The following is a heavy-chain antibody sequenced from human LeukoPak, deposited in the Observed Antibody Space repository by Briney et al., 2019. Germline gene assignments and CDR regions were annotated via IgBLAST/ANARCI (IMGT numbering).Heavy chain of an antibody. V-gene: IGHV3-7*03. J-gene: IGHJ4*02. CDR1: GFTFSSYW. CDR2: INQDGSEK. CDR3: AWNTIAAAD. D-gene: IGHD6-13*01. Sequence: GGSLRLSCAASGFTFSSYWMSWVRQAPGKGLEWVANINQDGSEKYYVDSVKGRFTISRDNDKISLYLQMNSLRAEDTVVYYCAWNTIAAADWGQGTLVTVSS.